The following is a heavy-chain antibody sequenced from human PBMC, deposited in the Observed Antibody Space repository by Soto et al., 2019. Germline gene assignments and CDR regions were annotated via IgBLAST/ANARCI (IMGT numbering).Heavy chain of an antibody. V-gene: IGHV3-64D*08. CDR3: VRDLWGFDY. CDR2: SHSNGDAR. CDR1: GFTFNTLS. J-gene: IGHJ4*02. D-gene: IGHD3-16*01. Sequence: PGGSLRLSCSVSGFTFNTLSMHWVRQAPGKGLEYVGISHSNGDARYYADSVEGRFTISRDNSKNILYLQMTSLRTEDTAIYYCVRDLWGFDYCGQRTLVTVSS.